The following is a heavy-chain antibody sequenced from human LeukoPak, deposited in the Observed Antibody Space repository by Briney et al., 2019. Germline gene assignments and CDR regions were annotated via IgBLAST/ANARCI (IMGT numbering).Heavy chain of an antibody. Sequence: SETLSLTCTVSGGSISSYYWSWIRQPPGKGLEWIGYINYSGSTNYNPSLKGRVTISVDTSKNQFSLKLSSVTAADTAVYYCASTPRGFYYYGMDVWGQGTTVTVSS. CDR2: INYSGST. CDR3: ASTPRGFYYYGMDV. V-gene: IGHV4-59*08. CDR1: GGSISSYY. D-gene: IGHD5-12*01. J-gene: IGHJ6*02.